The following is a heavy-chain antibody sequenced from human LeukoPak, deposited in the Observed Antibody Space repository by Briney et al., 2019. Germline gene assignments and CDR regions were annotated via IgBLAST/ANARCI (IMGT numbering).Heavy chain of an antibody. V-gene: IGHV1-18*01. Sequence: ASVKVSCKASGYSFTSFGPRWVRQAPGQGLEWMGWISTYNGNTNYAQKFQGRVTMTTDTSTTTVYMELRSLTSDDTAVYYCARGTYRDADAFDIWGQGTMVTVSS. CDR3: ARGTYRDADAFDI. J-gene: IGHJ3*02. CDR2: ISTYNGNT. CDR1: GYSFTSFG. D-gene: IGHD3-16*02.